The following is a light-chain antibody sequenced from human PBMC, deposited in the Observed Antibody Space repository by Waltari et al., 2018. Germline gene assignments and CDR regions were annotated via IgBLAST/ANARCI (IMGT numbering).Light chain of an antibody. Sequence: QSALTQPASVSGSPGQSITISCAGTSSDVGGYNYVFWYQQHQGKAPELMIYDDTNRPSGFSNRFTDSRSDNTASLTISGLRAEDEADYYCCSFGSSSTWVFGLGTNLTVL. CDR2: DDT. CDR3: CSFGSSSTWV. V-gene: IGLV2-14*01. CDR1: SSDVGGYNY. J-gene: IGLJ3*02.